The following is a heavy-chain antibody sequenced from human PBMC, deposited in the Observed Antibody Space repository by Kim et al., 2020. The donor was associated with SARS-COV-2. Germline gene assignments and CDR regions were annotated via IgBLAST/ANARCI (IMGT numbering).Heavy chain of an antibody. V-gene: IGHV1-3*01. D-gene: IGHD3-10*01. Sequence: ASVKVSCKASGYTFDTYALYWVRQAPGRRFEWMGWINGGNGNTRYSQNFQGRVTITRDTSATTAYMELSSLTSKDTAVYYCAREGSGSYNWLDPWGQGTLVTVSS. CDR3: AREGSGSYNWLDP. J-gene: IGHJ5*02. CDR2: INGGNGNT. CDR1: GYTFDTYA.